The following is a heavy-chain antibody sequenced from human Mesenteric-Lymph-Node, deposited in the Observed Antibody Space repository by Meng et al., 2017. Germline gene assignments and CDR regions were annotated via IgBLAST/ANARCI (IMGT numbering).Heavy chain of an antibody. CDR3: ARDLGSIAALGY. CDR1: CGSVSSCCYC. CDR2: ISYSGRT. D-gene: IGHD6-6*01. Sequence: EVRPGVVRPSETMSSNCTIVCGSVSSCCYCWSWILHPPGKELEWVGNISYSGRTNYNPSLRSRVTISVDKCMNQFYLRLNSVTAADTAVYYCARDLGSIAALGYWGQGSLVTVSS. V-gene: IGHV4-61*01. J-gene: IGHJ4*02.